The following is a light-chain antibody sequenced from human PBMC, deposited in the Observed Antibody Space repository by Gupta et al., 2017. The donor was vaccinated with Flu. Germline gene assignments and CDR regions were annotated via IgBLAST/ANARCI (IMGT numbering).Light chain of an antibody. CDR1: QSGLYGSNNKNY. Sequence: DIAITQPPDYLPFSLGERATINCPSSQSGLYGSNNKNYLAWHQQQPGQPPKLLISWASPRESGVPDRISGRGSGTYIPLTISIRHAEDVAVYYCQRYYTTWWTFGQGTRVEMK. CDR2: WAS. J-gene: IGKJ1*01. CDR3: QRYYTTWWT. V-gene: IGKV4-1*01.